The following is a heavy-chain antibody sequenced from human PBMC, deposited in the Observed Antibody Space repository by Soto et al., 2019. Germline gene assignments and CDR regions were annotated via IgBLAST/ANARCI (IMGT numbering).Heavy chain of an antibody. CDR1: GYSFTSYG. J-gene: IGHJ5*02. D-gene: IGHD6-19*01. CDR3: ARGDSTGSPRGWFDP. CDR2: ISTYNGDT. V-gene: IGHV1-18*04. Sequence: ASVKVSCKASGYSFTSYGINWVRQAPGQGLEWVGWISTYNGDTNYAQKLQGRVTMTTDTSTTTAYMELRSLRSDDTAVYYCARGDSTGSPRGWFDPWGQGTLVTVSS.